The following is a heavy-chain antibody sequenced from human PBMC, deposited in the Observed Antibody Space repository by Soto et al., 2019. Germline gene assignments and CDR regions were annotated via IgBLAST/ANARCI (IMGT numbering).Heavy chain of an antibody. Sequence: ASVKVSCKASGYTFTSYGISWVRQAPGQGLEWMGWISAYNGNTNYAQKLQGRVTMTTDTSTSTAYMELRSLRSDETAVYYCARALMYYDFRSGYKDDYGIDDWGHGTTVTVYS. D-gene: IGHD3-3*01. J-gene: IGHJ6*02. CDR3: ARALMYYDFRSGYKDDYGIDD. CDR1: GYTFTSYG. CDR2: ISAYNGNT. V-gene: IGHV1-18*04.